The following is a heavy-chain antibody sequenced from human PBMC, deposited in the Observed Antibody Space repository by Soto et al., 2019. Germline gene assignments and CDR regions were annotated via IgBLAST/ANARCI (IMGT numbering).Heavy chain of an antibody. CDR1: GFTFSSYA. CDR2: ISYDGSNK. V-gene: IGHV3-30-3*01. J-gene: IGHJ4*02. CDR3: ARARGYYDSSLDY. Sequence: GGSLSLSCAASGFTFSSYAMHWVRQAPGKGLEWVAVISYDGSNKYYADSVKGRFTISRDNSKNTLYLQMNSLRAEDTAVYYCARARGYYDSSLDYWGQGTLVTVSS. D-gene: IGHD3-22*01.